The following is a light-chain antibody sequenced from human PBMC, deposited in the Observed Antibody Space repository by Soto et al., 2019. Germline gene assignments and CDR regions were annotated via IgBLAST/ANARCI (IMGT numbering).Light chain of an antibody. CDR2: DAS. CDR3: QNYNSFSRYT. Sequence: DIQMTQSPSTLSASVGDRVTITCRVSQSINTWLAWYQQKPGKAPKLLIYDASSLESGVPSRFSGGGSATEFTLTIDRLQPDDFATYYCQNYNSFSRYTFCQGTKLEIK. J-gene: IGKJ2*01. CDR1: QSINTW. V-gene: IGKV1-5*01.